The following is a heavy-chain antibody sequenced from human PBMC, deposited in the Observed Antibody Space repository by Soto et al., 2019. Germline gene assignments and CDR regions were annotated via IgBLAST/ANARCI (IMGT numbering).Heavy chain of an antibody. Sequence: EVQLVESGGGLVQPGRSLRLSCAASGFTFDDSAMHWVRQAPGKGLEWVSGISWNSGSIGYADSVKGRFTISRDNAKNSLYLQMNSLRAEDTALYYCAKGGRYCSSTSCPRTWFDPWGQGTLVTVSS. V-gene: IGHV3-9*01. D-gene: IGHD2-2*01. CDR1: GFTFDDSA. CDR2: ISWNSGSI. J-gene: IGHJ5*02. CDR3: AKGGRYCSSTSCPRTWFDP.